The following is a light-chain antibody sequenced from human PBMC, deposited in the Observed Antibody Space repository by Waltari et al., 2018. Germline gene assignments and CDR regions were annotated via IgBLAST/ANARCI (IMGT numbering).Light chain of an antibody. CDR3: AAWDDSLNGPV. V-gene: IGLV1-44*01. J-gene: IGLJ3*02. CDR1: SSNIGSNT. CDR2: RND. Sequence: QSVLTQPPSASGNPGQRVTISCSGSSSNIGSNTVNWYLQLPGTAPKLLIYRNDQRPSGVPDRFSGSKSGTSASLAISGLQSEDEADYYCAAWDDSLNGPVFGGGTKLTVV.